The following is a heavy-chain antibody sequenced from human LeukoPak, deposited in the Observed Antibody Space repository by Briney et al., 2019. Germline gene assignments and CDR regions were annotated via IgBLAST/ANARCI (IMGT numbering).Heavy chain of an antibody. V-gene: IGHV3-23*01. Sequence: GGSLRLSCAASGLTFSSYAMSWVRQAPGKGLEWVSAISGSGGSTYYADSVKGRFTISRDNSKNTLYLQMNSLRAEDTAVYYCAKKLQYSSGWQNPDEKDYYYYGMDVWGQGTTVTVSS. CDR2: ISGSGGST. CDR1: GLTFSSYA. CDR3: AKKLQYSSGWQNPDEKDYYYYGMDV. J-gene: IGHJ6*02. D-gene: IGHD6-19*01.